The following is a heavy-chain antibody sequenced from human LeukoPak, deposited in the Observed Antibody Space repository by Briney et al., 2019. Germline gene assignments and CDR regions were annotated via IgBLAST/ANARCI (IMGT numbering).Heavy chain of an antibody. Sequence: GGSLRLSCAASGFTFSNYWMSWVRQAPGKGLEWVANIKQDGSEKYYVDSVKGRFTISRDNAKNSLYLQMNSLRAEDTAVYDCARSSMWLSYGMDVWGQGTTVTVSS. CDR1: GFTFSNYW. J-gene: IGHJ6*02. V-gene: IGHV3-7*01. CDR3: ARSSMWLSYGMDV. CDR2: IKQDGSEK. D-gene: IGHD6-19*01.